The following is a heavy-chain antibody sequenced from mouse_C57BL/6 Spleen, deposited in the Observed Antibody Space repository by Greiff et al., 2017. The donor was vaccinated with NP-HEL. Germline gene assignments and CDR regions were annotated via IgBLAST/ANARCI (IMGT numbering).Heavy chain of an antibody. Sequence: VQLQQSGPELVKPGASVKISCKASGYAFSSSWMNWVKQRPGKGLEWIGRIYPGDGDTNYNGKFKGKATLTADKSSRTAYMQLSSLTSEDSAVYFCASYYGSSYDAIDYWGQGTSVTVSS. CDR1: GYAFSSSW. D-gene: IGHD1-1*01. CDR2: IYPGDGDT. V-gene: IGHV1-82*01. CDR3: ASYYGSSYDAIDY. J-gene: IGHJ4*01.